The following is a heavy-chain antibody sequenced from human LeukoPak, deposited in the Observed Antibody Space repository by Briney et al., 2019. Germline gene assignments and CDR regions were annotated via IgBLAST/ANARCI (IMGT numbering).Heavy chain of an antibody. D-gene: IGHD3-16*01. J-gene: IGHJ4*02. V-gene: IGHV3-7*01. CDR2: IKQDGSGK. Sequence: GGSLRLSCAASGFTFSSYWMSWVRQAPGKGLEWVANIKQDGSGKYYVDSVKGRFTISRDNAKNSLYLQMNSLRAEDTAVYYCARDLVRYYFDYWGQGTLVTVSS. CDR3: ARDLVRYYFDY. CDR1: GFTFSSYW.